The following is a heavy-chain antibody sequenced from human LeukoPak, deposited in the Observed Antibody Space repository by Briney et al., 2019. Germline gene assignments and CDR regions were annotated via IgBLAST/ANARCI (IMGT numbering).Heavy chain of an antibody. CDR1: GGSISSSSYY. CDR3: ARRTFGGVIKY. Sequence: SETLSLTCTVSGGSISSSSYYWGWIRQPPGKGLEWIGSIYYSGSTYYNPSLKSRVTISVDTSKNQFSLKLSSVTAADTAVYYCARRTFGGVIKYWGQGTLVTVSS. J-gene: IGHJ4*02. D-gene: IGHD3-16*01. V-gene: IGHV4-39*07. CDR2: IYYSGST.